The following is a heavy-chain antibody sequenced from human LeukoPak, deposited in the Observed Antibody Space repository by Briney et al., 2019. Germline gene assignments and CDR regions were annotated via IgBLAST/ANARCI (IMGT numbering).Heavy chain of an antibody. CDR2: IRSKAYGGTT. D-gene: IGHD3-9*01. V-gene: IGHV3-49*04. CDR3: TGRNYDTLTGYPY. CDR1: GFTFGEYA. J-gene: IGHJ4*02. Sequence: GRAVRLSCTASGFTFGEYAMSWVRQAPGEGLERVGFIRSKAYGGTTEYAASVKGRFTISRDDSKSIAYLQMNSLKTEDTAVYYCTGRNYDTLTGYPYWGQGTLVTVSS.